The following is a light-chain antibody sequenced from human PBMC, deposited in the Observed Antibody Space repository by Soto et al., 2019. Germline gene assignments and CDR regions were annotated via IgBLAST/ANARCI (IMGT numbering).Light chain of an antibody. CDR2: AAS. V-gene: IGKV1-39*01. CDR3: QQYHTYPWT. J-gene: IGKJ1*01. CDR1: QSISSY. Sequence: DIQMTQSPSSLSASVGDRVTITCRASQSISSYLNWYQQKPGKAPKLLIYAASSLQSGVPSRFSGSGYGTEFTLTITSPHPEDFATYYCQQYHTYPWTFGQGTKVDIK.